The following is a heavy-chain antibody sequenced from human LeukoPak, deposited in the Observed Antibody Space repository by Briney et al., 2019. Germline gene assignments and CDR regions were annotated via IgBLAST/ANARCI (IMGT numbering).Heavy chain of an antibody. CDR1: GYSFTSYW. V-gene: IGHV5-51*01. J-gene: IGHJ4*02. CDR3: ARPYCGGDCYSGTHFDY. CDR2: IYPSDSDT. Sequence: GEALKISCKGSGYSFTSYWIGWVRQMPGKGLEGMGIIYPSDSDTRYSPSFQGQGTIAADKSISTAYPHWSSLKTSDTAMYYCARPYCGGDCYSGTHFDYWGQGTLVTVSS. D-gene: IGHD2-21*02.